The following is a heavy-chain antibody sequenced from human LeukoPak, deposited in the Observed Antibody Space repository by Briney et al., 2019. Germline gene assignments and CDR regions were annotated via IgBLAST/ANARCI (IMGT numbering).Heavy chain of an antibody. J-gene: IGHJ5*02. V-gene: IGHV4-34*01. CDR1: GGSFSGYY. D-gene: IGHD3-16*02. CDR3: ARRQYVWGSYRLGHWFDP. CDR2: INHSGST. Sequence: SETLSLTCAVYGGSFSGYYWSWIRQPPGKGLEWIGEINHSGSTNYNPSLKSRVTISVDTSKNQFSLKLSSVTAADTAVYYCARRQYVWGSYRLGHWFDPWGQGTLVTVSS.